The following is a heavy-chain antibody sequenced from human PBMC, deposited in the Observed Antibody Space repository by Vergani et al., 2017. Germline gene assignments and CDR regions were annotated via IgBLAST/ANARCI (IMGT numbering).Heavy chain of an antibody. D-gene: IGHD1-26*01. J-gene: IGHJ3*02. CDR3: ARRLDGSFSDAFDI. V-gene: IGHV4-38-2*01. CDR2: IYHSGST. Sequence: QVQLQESGPGLVKPSETLSLTCAVSGYSISSGYYWGWIRQPPGKGLEWIGSIYHSGSTYYNPSLKSRVTISVDTSKNQFSLKLSSVTAADTAVYYCARRLDGSFSDAFDIWGQGTMVTVSS. CDR1: GYSISSGYY.